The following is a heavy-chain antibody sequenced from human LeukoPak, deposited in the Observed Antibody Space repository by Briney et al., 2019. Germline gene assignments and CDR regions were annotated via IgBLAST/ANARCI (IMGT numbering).Heavy chain of an antibody. CDR1: GFTFSSYE. J-gene: IGHJ4*02. CDR3: AKASAMIVVVSKRFDY. D-gene: IGHD3-22*01. Sequence: GGSLRLSCAASGFTFSSYEMNWVRQAPGKGLEWVSYISSSGSTIYYADSVKGRFTISRDNSKNTLYLQMNSLRAEDTAVYYCAKASAMIVVVSKRFDYWGQGTLVTVSS. CDR2: ISSSGSTI. V-gene: IGHV3-48*03.